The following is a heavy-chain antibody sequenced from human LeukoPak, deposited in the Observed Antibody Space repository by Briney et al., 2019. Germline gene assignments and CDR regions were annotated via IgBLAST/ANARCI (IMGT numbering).Heavy chain of an antibody. D-gene: IGHD3-10*01. CDR1: GFTFSSYA. Sequence: GGSLRPSCAASGFTFSSYAMSWARQAPGKGLEWVSAISGSGGSTYYADSVKGRFTVSRDNSKNTLYLQMNSLRAEDTAVYYCARQALFMVRGLISAFDIWGQGTKVTVSS. J-gene: IGHJ3*02. CDR2: ISGSGGST. V-gene: IGHV3-23*01. CDR3: ARQALFMVRGLISAFDI.